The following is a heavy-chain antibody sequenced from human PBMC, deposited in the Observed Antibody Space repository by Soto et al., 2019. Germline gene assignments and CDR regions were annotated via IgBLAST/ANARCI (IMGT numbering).Heavy chain of an antibody. CDR3: AREWSAAGHFYGMDV. CDR1: GYTFTSYD. Sequence: ASVKVSCKTSGYTFTSYDINWVRQAPGQGLEWVGWMNTNSDDTRSAQKFRGRLTLTRDKSMRAVYMKLSNLRPDDSAVYYCAREWSAAGHFYGMDVWGQGTTVTVSS. D-gene: IGHD6-13*01. V-gene: IGHV1-8*01. CDR2: MNTNSDDT. J-gene: IGHJ6*02.